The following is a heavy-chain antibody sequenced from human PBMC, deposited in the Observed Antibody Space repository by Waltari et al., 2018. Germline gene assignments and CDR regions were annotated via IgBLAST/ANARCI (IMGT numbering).Heavy chain of an antibody. CDR2: IYYSGST. CDR3: ARHVSATVPIDV. V-gene: IGHV4-39*01. J-gene: IGHJ6*04. Sequence: QLQLQESGPGLVKPSETLSLTCTVSGDSISSRTYYWGWIRQPPGKGLEWVGSIYYSGSTYYNPSLKSRVTISVDTSKNQFSLKLSSVTAADTAVYYCARHVSATVPIDVWGKGTTVTVSS. CDR1: GDSISSRTYY.